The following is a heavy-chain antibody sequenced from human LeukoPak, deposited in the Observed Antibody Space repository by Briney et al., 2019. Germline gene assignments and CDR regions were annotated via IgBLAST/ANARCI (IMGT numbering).Heavy chain of an antibody. CDR2: IYYSGST. CDR3: ATWGIAVAGTFDY. D-gene: IGHD6-19*01. CDR1: GGSISSSY. J-gene: IGHJ4*02. Sequence: TPSETLSLTCTVSGGSISSSYWSWIRQPPGKGLEWIGYIYYSGSTNYSPSFKSRVAISVDTSKNQFSLKLSSVTAADTAVYYCATWGIAVAGTFDYWGQGTLVTVST. V-gene: IGHV4-59*08.